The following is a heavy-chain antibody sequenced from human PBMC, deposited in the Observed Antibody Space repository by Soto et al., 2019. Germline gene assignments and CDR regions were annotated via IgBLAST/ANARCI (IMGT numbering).Heavy chain of an antibody. CDR2: IYYTGSN. CDR3: AREPKQNYDSTSWNGGFDY. CDR1: GDSISSPHYY. J-gene: IGHJ4*02. Sequence: SETLSLTCTVSGDSISSPHYYWTWIRQPPGKGLEWVGYIYYTGSNFYNPALKSRVAMSVDTSTNQFSLKLTSVTAADTAVYYCAREPKQNYDSTSWNGGFDYWGPGTLVTVSS. D-gene: IGHD3-22*01. V-gene: IGHV4-30-4*01.